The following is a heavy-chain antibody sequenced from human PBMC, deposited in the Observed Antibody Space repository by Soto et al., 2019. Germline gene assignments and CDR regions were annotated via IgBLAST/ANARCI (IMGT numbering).Heavy chain of an antibody. J-gene: IGHJ4*02. CDR1: GGSISNYY. Sequence: QVQLQESGPGLVKPSETLSLTCTVSGGSISNYYWIWIRQPPGKGLEWIGDISYSGSTNYKPSLKRRVTMSVDRSKNQFSLNLKSVTAADTAVYYCARGCYGDYGPFDCWGQGTLVTVSS. D-gene: IGHD4-17*01. V-gene: IGHV4-59*08. CDR3: ARGCYGDYGPFDC. CDR2: ISYSGST.